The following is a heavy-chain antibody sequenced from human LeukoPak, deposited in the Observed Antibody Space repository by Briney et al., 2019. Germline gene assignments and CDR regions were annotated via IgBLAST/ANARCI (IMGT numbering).Heavy chain of an antibody. CDR1: GFTVSSNY. J-gene: IGHJ4*02. Sequence: GGSLRLSCAASGFTVSSNYMSWVRPAPGKGLEWVSVIYSGGNTYYADSVKGRFTISRDNSKNTVYFQLDSLRAEDTAVYYCARTIPYGSGRQHPGKYYFDYWGQGTLVTVSS. CDR2: IYSGGNT. CDR3: ARTIPYGSGRQHPGKYYFDY. V-gene: IGHV3-53*01. D-gene: IGHD3-10*01.